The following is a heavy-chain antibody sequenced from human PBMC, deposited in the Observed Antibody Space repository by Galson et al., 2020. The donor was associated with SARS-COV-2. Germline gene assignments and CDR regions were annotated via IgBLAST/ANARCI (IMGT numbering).Heavy chain of an antibody. D-gene: IGHD1-26*01. CDR1: GGSISNYY. CDR3: ARLLLRDPGSPDAFDI. V-gene: IGHV4-59*08. CDR2: IYYSGST. Sequence: ETSETLSLTCSVSGGSISNYYWSWLQQPPGKGLECIGYIYYSGSTKYNPSLKSRVTISVDTSKNHFSLRLSSVSAADTAVYYCARLLLRDPGSPDAFDIWGQGTVVTVST. J-gene: IGHJ3*02.